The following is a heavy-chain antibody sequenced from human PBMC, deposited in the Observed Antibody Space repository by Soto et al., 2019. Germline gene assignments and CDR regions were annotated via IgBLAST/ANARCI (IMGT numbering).Heavy chain of an antibody. J-gene: IGHJ3*02. Sequence: EVQLVESGGGLVKPGGSLRLSCTASGFTFSSYGMNWVRQAPGKGLEWVSSISSSSSYIYYADSLKGRFTISRDNAENQLYLQMNSLRAEDTAVYYCARAYGDYVSFDIWGQGTMVTVSS. CDR1: GFTFSSYG. D-gene: IGHD4-17*01. CDR2: ISSSSSYI. V-gene: IGHV3-21*01. CDR3: ARAYGDYVSFDI.